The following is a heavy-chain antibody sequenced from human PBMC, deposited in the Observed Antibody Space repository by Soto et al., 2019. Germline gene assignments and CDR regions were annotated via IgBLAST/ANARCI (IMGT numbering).Heavy chain of an antibody. D-gene: IGHD6-19*01. CDR3: ARSGWYKPRIFDY. J-gene: IGHJ4*02. CDR1: GGSISSYY. V-gene: IGHV4-59*01. CDR2: IYYSGST. Sequence: SETLSLTCTVSGGSISSYYWSWIRQPPGKGLEWIGYIYYSGSTNYNPSLKSRVTISVDTSKNQFSLKLSSVTAADTAVYYCARSGWYKPRIFDYWGQGTLVTVSS.